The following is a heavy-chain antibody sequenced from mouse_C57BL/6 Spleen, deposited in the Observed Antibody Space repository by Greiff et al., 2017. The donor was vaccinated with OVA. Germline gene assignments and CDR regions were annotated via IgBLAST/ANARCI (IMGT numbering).Heavy chain of an antibody. CDR3: ARLNGYHWYFDV. CDR2: INPNNGGT. V-gene: IGHV1-22*01. D-gene: IGHD2-2*01. J-gene: IGHJ1*03. CDR1: GYTFTDYN. Sequence: VQLQQSGPELVKPGASVKMSCKASGYTFTDYNMHWVKQSHGKSLEWIGYINPNNGGTSYNQKFKGKATLTVNKSSSTAYMELRSLTSEDSAVYYCARLNGYHWYFDVWGTGTTVTVSS.